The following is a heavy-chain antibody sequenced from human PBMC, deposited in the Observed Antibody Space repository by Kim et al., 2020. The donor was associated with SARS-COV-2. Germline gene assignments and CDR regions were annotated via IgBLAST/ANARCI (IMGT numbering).Heavy chain of an antibody. Sequence: GGSLRLSCAASGFTFSSYAMHWVRQAPGKGLEWVAVISYDGSNKYYPDSVKGRFTISRDNSKNTLYLQMNSLRAEDTAVYYCARGRGYSYGYFDYWGQGT. J-gene: IGHJ4*02. D-gene: IGHD5-18*01. V-gene: IGHV3-30-3*01. CDR1: GFTFSSYA. CDR3: ARGRGYSYGYFDY. CDR2: ISYDGSNK.